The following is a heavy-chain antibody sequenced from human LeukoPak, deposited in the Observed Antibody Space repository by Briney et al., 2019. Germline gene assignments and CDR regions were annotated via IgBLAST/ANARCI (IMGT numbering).Heavy chain of an antibody. CDR3: AKEGPGQDAFDI. CDR2: ISSSTRST. CDR1: GFTFSSYA. V-gene: IGHV3-23*01. J-gene: IGHJ3*02. Sequence: GGSLRLSCAASGFTFSSYAMTWVRQAPGKGLEWVSHISSSTRSTYYADSVKGRFTISRDNSKNTLFLQMNSLRAEDTAVYYCAKEGPGQDAFDIWGQGTMVTVSS.